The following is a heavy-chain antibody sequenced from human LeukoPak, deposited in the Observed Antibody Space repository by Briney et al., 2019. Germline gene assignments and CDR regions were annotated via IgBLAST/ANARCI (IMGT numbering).Heavy chain of an antibody. V-gene: IGHV3-21*04. CDR3: AKEGPPGFGYWLSDY. Sequence: GGSLRLSCAASGFTFSSYSMNWVRQAPGKGLEWVSSISSSSSYIYYADSVKGRFTISRDNSKNTLYLQMNSLRAEDTAVYYCAKEGPPGFGYWLSDYWGQGTLVTVSS. CDR1: GFTFSSYS. CDR2: ISSSSSYI. D-gene: IGHD3-22*01. J-gene: IGHJ4*02.